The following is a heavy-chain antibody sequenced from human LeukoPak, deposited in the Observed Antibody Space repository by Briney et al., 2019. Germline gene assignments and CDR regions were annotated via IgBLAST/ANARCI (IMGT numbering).Heavy chain of an antibody. CDR2: IYYSGST. J-gene: IGHJ4*02. D-gene: IGHD4-17*01. CDR3: AREKNYGDSYYFDY. V-gene: IGHV4-59*01. CDR1: GGSISSYY. Sequence: SETLSLTCTVSGGSISSYYWSWIRQPPGKGLEWIGYIYYSGSTNYNPSPKSRVTISVDTSKNQFSLKLSSVTAADTAVYYCAREKNYGDSYYFDYWGQGTLVTASS.